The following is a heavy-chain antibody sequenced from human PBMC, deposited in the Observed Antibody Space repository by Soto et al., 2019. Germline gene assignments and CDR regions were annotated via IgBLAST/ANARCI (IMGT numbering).Heavy chain of an antibody. CDR2: IYTSGST. CDR1: GGSISSYY. V-gene: IGHV4-4*07. D-gene: IGHD2-2*01. Sequence: NPSETLSLTCTVSGGSISSYYWSWIRQPAGKGLEWIGRIYTSGSTNYNPSLKSRVTMSVDTSKNQFSLKLSSVTAADTAVYYCARDCSSTSCYSRWFDPWGQGTLVTVSS. J-gene: IGHJ5*02. CDR3: ARDCSSTSCYSRWFDP.